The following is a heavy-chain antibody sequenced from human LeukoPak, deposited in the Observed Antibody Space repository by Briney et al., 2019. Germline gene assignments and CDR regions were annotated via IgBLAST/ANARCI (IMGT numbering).Heavy chain of an antibody. CDR1: GYTFTSYD. J-gene: IGHJ4*02. CDR2: MNPNSGNT. V-gene: IGHV1-8*01. CDR3: ARARYYYDSSGYPLLDY. Sequence: GASVKVSCKASGYTFTSYDINWARQATGQGLEWMGWMNPNSGNTGYAQKFQGRVTMTRNTSISTAYMELSSLRSEDTAVYYCARARYYYDSSGYPLLDYWGQGTLVTVSS. D-gene: IGHD3-22*01.